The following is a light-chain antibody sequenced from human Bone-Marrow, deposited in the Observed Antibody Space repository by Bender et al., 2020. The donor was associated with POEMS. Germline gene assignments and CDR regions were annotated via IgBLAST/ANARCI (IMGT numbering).Light chain of an antibody. J-gene: IGLJ2*01. CDR1: SSDVGGFNY. CDR2: EVS. Sequence: QSALTQPASVSGSPGQAITISCTGTSSDVGGFNYVSWYQQHPGKAPRLLIYEVSNRPSGVSDRFSGSKSGNPASLTISGLQAEDEADYYCGSYTSSSTLVVFGGGTKLTVL. CDR3: GSYTSSSTLVV. V-gene: IGLV2-14*01.